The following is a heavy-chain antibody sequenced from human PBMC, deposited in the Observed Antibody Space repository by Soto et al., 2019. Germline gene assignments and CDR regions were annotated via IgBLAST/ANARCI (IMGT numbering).Heavy chain of an antibody. D-gene: IGHD2-2*01. J-gene: IGHJ2*01. CDR2: IASSSWNI. V-gene: IGHV3-48*02. CDR3: ARGPSAAAPLSDWFFDL. Sequence: EVQLVESGGGLVLPGGSLRLSCAASGFTFSGYSMNWVRQAPGKGLEWVLYIASSSWNIYYADTVKGRFTISRDNAKNSLYLQMNSLRDEDTAVYYCARGPSAAAPLSDWFFDLWGRGTLVSVSS. CDR1: GFTFSGYS.